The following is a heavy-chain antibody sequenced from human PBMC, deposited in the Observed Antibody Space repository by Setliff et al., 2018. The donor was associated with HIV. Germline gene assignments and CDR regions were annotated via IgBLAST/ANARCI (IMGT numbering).Heavy chain of an antibody. CDR1: GYTFTDDF. CDR3: ARQFSNSFDY. J-gene: IGHJ4*02. D-gene: IGHD7-27*01. V-gene: IGHV1-2*02. CDR2: ISPYDLGE. Sequence: ASVKVSCKASGYTFTDDFINWVRQATGQGLEWMGWISPYDLGERISQQFRGRVTMTRDTSINTAFLDLSGLTSDDTSVYYCARQFSNSFDYWGQGALVTVSS.